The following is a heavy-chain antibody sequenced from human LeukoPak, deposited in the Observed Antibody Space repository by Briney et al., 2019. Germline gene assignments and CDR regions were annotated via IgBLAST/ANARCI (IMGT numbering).Heavy chain of an antibody. CDR1: GYTFTSYA. Sequence: ASVTVSCTASGYTFTSYAMHWVRQAPGQRLEWMGWINAGNGNTKYSQKFQGRVTITRDTSASTAYMELSSLRSEDTAVYYCAREREYYYGSGSYYQPDYGMDVWGQGTTVTVSS. J-gene: IGHJ6*02. CDR2: INAGNGNT. CDR3: AREREYYYGSGSYYQPDYGMDV. D-gene: IGHD3-10*01. V-gene: IGHV1-3*01.